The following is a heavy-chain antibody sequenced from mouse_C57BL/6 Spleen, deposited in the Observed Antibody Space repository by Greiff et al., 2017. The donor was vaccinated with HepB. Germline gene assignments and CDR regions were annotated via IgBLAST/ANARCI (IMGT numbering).Heavy chain of an antibody. Sequence: VQLQQSGAELVRPGASVTLSCKASGYTFTDYEMHWVKQTPVHGLEWIGAIDPETGGTAYNQKFKGKAILTADKSSSTAYMELRSLTSEDSAVYYCTRRYYRNYVDYWGQGTTLTVSS. V-gene: IGHV1-15*01. J-gene: IGHJ2*01. CDR2: IDPETGGT. CDR3: TRRYYRNYVDY. CDR1: GYTFTDYE. D-gene: IGHD2-12*01.